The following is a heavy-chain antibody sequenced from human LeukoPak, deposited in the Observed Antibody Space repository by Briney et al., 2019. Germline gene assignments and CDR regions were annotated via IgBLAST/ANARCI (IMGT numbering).Heavy chain of an antibody. V-gene: IGHV1-18*01. CDR1: GYTFTSYG. J-gene: IGHJ6*03. CDR2: ISAYNGNT. Sequence: ASVKVSCKASGYTFTSYGISWVRQAPGQGLEWMGWISAYNGNTNYAQKFQGRVTMTRNTSISTAYMELSSLRSEDTAVYYCARRHSSSWARRHYYYYMDVWGKGTTVTISS. CDR3: ARRHSSSWARRHYYYYMDV. D-gene: IGHD6-13*01.